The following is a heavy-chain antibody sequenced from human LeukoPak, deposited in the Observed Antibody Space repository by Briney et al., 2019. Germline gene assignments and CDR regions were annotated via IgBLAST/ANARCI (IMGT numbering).Heavy chain of an antibody. CDR3: ANGGYSSSWYVVDY. J-gene: IGHJ4*02. V-gene: IGHV3-30*18. Sequence: PGGSLRLSCAASGFTFSSYGMQWVRQAPGKGLEWVAVISYDGSNKYYADSVKGRFTISRDNSKNTLYLQMNSLRAEDTAVYYCANGGYSSSWYVVDYWGQGTLVTVSS. CDR2: ISYDGSNK. CDR1: GFTFSSYG. D-gene: IGHD6-13*01.